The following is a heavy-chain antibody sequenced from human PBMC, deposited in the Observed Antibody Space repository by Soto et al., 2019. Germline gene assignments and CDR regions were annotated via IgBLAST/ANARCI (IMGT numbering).Heavy chain of an antibody. CDR1: GFTFSSYS. CDR2: ISSSSSYI. Sequence: EVQLVESGGGLVKPGGSLRLSCAASGFTFSSYSMNWVRQAPGKGLEWVSSISSSSSYIYYADSVKGRFTISRDNAKNSLYLQMNSLRAEDTAVYSCARGLSGYDSYYFDYWGQGTLVTVSS. CDR3: ARGLSGYDSYYFDY. J-gene: IGHJ4*02. V-gene: IGHV3-21*01. D-gene: IGHD5-12*01.